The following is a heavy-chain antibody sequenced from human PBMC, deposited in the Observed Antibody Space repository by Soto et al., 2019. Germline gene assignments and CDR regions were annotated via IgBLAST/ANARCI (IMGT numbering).Heavy chain of an antibody. CDR2: IIPIFGTA. CDR1: GGTFSSYA. Sequence: SVKVSCKSSGGTFSSYAISWVRQAPGQGLEWMGGIIPIFGTANYAQKFQGRVTITADKSTSTAYMELSSLRSEDTAVYYCAATYYYDSSGYYYPYYFDYWGQGTLVTVSS. CDR3: AATYYYDSSGYYYPYYFDY. J-gene: IGHJ4*02. V-gene: IGHV1-69*06. D-gene: IGHD3-22*01.